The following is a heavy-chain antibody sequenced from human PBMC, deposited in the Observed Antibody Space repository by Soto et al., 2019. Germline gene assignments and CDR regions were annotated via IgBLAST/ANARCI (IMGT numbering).Heavy chain of an antibody. D-gene: IGHD2-2*01. CDR1: GFTFSDYY. J-gene: IGHJ4*02. Sequence: LLVVSGGGLVRPGGSLRLSCVASGFTFSDYYFSWILQAPGEGLEWISYIASSGATIYYADSGRGRFTISRDNAEKSGNLQMNSMKAEDTAVYYCAIGRAAPAATGFANCGGTGTLVTVSS. V-gene: IGHV3-11*01. CDR3: AIGRAAPAATGFANC. CDR2: IASSGATI.